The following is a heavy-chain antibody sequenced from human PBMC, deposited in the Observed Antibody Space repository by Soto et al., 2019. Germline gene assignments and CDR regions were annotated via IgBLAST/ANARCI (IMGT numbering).Heavy chain of an antibody. V-gene: IGHV3-21*04. CDR3: AKEWFGELSPFDH. CDR1: GFTFSSYS. J-gene: IGHJ4*02. Sequence: SGGSLRLSCAASGFTFSSYSMNWVRQAPGKGLEWVSSISSSSSYIYYADSVKGRFTISRDNAKNSLYLQMNSLRAEDTAVYYCAKEWFGELSPFDHWGQGTLVTVSS. CDR2: ISSSSSYI. D-gene: IGHD3-10*01.